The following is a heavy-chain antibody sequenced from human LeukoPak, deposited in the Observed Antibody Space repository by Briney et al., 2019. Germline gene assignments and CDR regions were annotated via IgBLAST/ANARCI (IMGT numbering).Heavy chain of an antibody. CDR3: ARADLSSGYYLRYFDS. J-gene: IGHJ4*02. CDR2: IYYSGST. Sequence: SETLSLTCTVSGGSISSYYWSWIRQPPGKGLEWIGYIYYSGSTNYNPSLKSRVTISVDTSKNQFSLKLSSVTAADTAVYYCARADLSSGYYLRYFDSWGQGTLVTVSS. CDR1: GGSISSYY. D-gene: IGHD3-22*01. V-gene: IGHV4-59*08.